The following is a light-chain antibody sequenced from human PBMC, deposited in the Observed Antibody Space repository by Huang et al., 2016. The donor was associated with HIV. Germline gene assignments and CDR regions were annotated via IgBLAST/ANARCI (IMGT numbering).Light chain of an antibody. CDR3: QQYNDWYT. V-gene: IGKV3-15*01. J-gene: IGKJ2*01. CDR2: GAS. CDR1: QSVSSN. Sequence: EIVLSQSPATLSVSPGERATVSCRASQSVSSNLAWFKQKPGQARRLLIYGASTRATGLTARFSGTGSGTAFTLTISSLQSEDFAVYFCQQYNDWYTFGQGTKLEI.